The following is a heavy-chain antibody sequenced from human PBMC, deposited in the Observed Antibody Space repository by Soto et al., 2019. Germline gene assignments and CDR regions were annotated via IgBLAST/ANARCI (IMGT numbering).Heavy chain of an antibody. Sequence: SETLSLTCAVYGGSFSGYYWSWIRQPPGKGLEWIGEINHSGSTNYNPSLKSRVTISVDTSKNQFSLKLSSVTAADTAVYYCARGWRDNWNYSDYYMDVWGKGTTVTVS. D-gene: IGHD1-20*01. CDR3: ARGWRDNWNYSDYYMDV. CDR1: GGSFSGYY. J-gene: IGHJ6*03. CDR2: INHSGST. V-gene: IGHV4-34*01.